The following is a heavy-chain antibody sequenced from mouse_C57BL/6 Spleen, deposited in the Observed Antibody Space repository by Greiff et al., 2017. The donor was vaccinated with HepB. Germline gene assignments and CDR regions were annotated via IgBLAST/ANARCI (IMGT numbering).Heavy chain of an antibody. CDR2: IDPETGGT. CDR1: GYTFTDYE. J-gene: IGHJ2*01. D-gene: IGHD2-2*01. V-gene: IGHV1-15*01. Sequence: QVQLQHSGAELVRPGASVTLSCKASGYTFTDYEMHWVKQTPVHGLEWIGAIDPETGGTAYNQKFKGKAILTADKSSRTAYMELRSLTSEDSAVYYCTKGLPRGDWGQGTTLTVSS. CDR3: TKGLPRGD.